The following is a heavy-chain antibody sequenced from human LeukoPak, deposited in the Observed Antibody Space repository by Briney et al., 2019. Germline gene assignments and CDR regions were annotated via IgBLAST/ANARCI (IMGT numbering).Heavy chain of an antibody. CDR1: GFTFSSYG. J-gene: IGHJ4*02. D-gene: IGHD4-17*01. CDR2: IWYDGSNK. Sequence: GGSLRLSCAASGFTFSSYGMHWVRQAPGKGLEWVAVIWYDGSNKYYADSVKGRFTISRDNSKNTLYLQMNSLRAEDTAVYYCARDQGVGRKTTVTNFGYWGQGTLVTISS. V-gene: IGHV3-33*01. CDR3: ARDQGVGRKTTVTNFGY.